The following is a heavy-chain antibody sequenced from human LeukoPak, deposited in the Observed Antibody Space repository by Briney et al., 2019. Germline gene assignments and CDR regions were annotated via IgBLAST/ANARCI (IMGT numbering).Heavy chain of an antibody. V-gene: IGHV3-49*04. CDR1: GFTFGDYA. CDR3: TRSYGGNFEGYFDY. D-gene: IGHD4-23*01. CDR2: IRSKAYGGTT. Sequence: GGSLRLSCTASGFTFGDYAMSWVRQAPGKGLEWVGFIRSKAYGGTTEYAASVKGRFTISRDDSKSIAYLQMNSLKTEDTAVYYCTRSYGGNFEGYFDYWGQGTLVTVSS. J-gene: IGHJ4*02.